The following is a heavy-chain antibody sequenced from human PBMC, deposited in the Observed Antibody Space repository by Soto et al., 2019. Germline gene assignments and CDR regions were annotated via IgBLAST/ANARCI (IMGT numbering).Heavy chain of an antibody. D-gene: IGHD6-19*01. Sequence: VGSLRLSCAASGFTFSSYAMHWVRQAPGKGLEWVAVISYDGSNKYYADSVKGRFTISRDNSKNTLYLQMNSLRAEDTAVYYCARELAGYDAFDILGQGTMVTVSS. CDR3: ARELAGYDAFDI. J-gene: IGHJ3*02. CDR1: GFTFSSYA. V-gene: IGHV3-30-3*01. CDR2: ISYDGSNK.